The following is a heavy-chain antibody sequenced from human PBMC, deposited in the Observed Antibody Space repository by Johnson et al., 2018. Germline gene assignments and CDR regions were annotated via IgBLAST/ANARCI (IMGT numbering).Heavy chain of an antibody. D-gene: IGHD3-22*01. Sequence: VQLVQSGGGLVQPGRSLRLSCAASGFTFDDYAMHWVRQAPGKGLEWVSGISWNSGSIGYADSVKGRFTISRDNAKNSLYLQMNSLRAEDTALYYCAKDRGTSGYPEYFQHWGQGTLVTVSS. CDR1: GFTFDDYA. V-gene: IGHV3-9*01. CDR2: ISWNSGSI. J-gene: IGHJ1*01. CDR3: AKDRGTSGYPEYFQH.